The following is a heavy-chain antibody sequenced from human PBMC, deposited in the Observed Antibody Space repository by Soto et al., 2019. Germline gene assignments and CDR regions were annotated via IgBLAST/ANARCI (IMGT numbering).Heavy chain of an antibody. CDR2: IKSKTDGGTT. CDR3: TTDVKRITMIVVPPAPHNY. V-gene: IGHV3-15*07. CDR1: GFTFSNAW. Sequence: GGSLRLSCAASGFTFSNAWMNWVRQAPGKGLEWVGRIKSKTDGGTTDYAAPVKGRFTISRDDSKNTLYLQMNSLKTEDTAVYYCTTDVKRITMIVVPPAPHNYWGQGTLVTVSS. J-gene: IGHJ4*02. D-gene: IGHD3-22*01.